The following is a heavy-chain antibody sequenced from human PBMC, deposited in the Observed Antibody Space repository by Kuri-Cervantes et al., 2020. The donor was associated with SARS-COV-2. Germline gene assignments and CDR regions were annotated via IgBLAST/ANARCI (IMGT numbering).Heavy chain of an antibody. CDR3: ARDLSSGLWAFDY. J-gene: IGHJ4*02. Sequence: GGSLRLSCTASGFTFSSYSMNWVRQAPGKGLEWVSYISSSSSTIYYADSVKGRFTISRGNAKNSLYLQMNSLRAEDTAVYYCARDLSSGLWAFDYWGQGTLVTVSS. V-gene: IGHV3-48*01. CDR1: GFTFSSYS. CDR2: ISSSSSTI. D-gene: IGHD5-18*01.